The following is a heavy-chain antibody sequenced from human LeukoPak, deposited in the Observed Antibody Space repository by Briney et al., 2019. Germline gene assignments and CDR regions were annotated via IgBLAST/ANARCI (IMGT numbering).Heavy chain of an antibody. V-gene: IGHV3-30*02. J-gene: IGHJ4*02. CDR2: IRYDGSNK. Sequence: PGGSLRLSCAASGFTFSSYGMHWVRQAPGKGLAWVAFIRYDGSNKYYADSVKGRFTISRDNSKNTLYLQMNSLRAEDTAVYYCAKPSAYFTMARGVTTDYWGQGTLVTVSS. CDR1: GFTFSSYG. D-gene: IGHD3-10*01. CDR3: AKPSAYFTMARGVTTDY.